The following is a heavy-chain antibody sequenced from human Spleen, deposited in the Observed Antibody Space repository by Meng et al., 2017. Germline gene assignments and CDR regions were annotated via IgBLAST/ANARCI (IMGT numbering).Heavy chain of an antibody. CDR3: ARDSLFIAVDY. CDR1: GFNFFRYS. D-gene: IGHD3-16*02. V-gene: IGHV3-7*01. Sequence: GESLKISCAASGFNFFRYSMTWVRQAPGEGLEWVANINEDGREKYYVDSVEGRFTISSDNANSSVFLQMNTLRAEDTALYYCARDSLFIAVDYWGQGTLVTVSS. CDR2: INEDGREK. J-gene: IGHJ4*02.